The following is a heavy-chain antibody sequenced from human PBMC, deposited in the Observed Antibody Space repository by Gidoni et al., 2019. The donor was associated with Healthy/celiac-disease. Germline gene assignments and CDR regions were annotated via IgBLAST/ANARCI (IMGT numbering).Heavy chain of an antibody. CDR3: AKSRVVVITPFDY. D-gene: IGHD3-22*01. J-gene: IGHJ4*02. CDR2: ISGSGGST. V-gene: IGHV3-23*01. Sequence: EVQLLESGGGSVQPGGSLRLSSAAPGFTFSSYAMSWVRQAPGKGLEWVSAISGSGGSTYYADSVKGRFTISRDNSKNTLYLQMNSLRAEDTAVYYCAKSRVVVITPFDYWGQGTLVTVSS. CDR1: GFTFSSYA.